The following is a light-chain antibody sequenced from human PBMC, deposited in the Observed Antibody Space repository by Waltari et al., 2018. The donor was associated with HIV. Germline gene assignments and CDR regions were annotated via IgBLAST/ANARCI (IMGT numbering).Light chain of an antibody. J-gene: IGLJ1*01. Sequence: ALTQPASVSGSPGQSITISCSGSRRHVGASGFVSWYQQHSGKVPKVLIYAVSRRVTGVSSRFSGSRSGNTASLRISGLQPEDEADYYCCSYAGNDTYVFGSGTMVTAL. CDR2: AVS. V-gene: IGLV2-23*02. CDR3: CSYAGNDTYV. CDR1: RRHVGASGF.